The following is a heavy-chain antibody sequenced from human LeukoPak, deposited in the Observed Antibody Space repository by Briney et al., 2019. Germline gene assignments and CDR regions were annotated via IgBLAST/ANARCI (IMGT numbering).Heavy chain of an antibody. J-gene: IGHJ4*02. CDR2: IIPILGIA. V-gene: IGHV1-69*04. CDR3: ARGGQIVGATFLDY. D-gene: IGHD1-26*01. Sequence: SVKVSCKASGGTFSSYAISWVRQAPGQGLEWMGRIIPILGIANYAQKFQGRVTITADKSTSTAYMELSSLRSEDTAVYYCARGGQIVGATFLDYWGQGTLVTVSS. CDR1: GGTFSSYA.